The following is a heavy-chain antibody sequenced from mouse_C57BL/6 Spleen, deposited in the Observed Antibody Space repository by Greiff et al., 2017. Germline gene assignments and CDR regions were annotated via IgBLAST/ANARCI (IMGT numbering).Heavy chain of an antibody. Sequence: EVMLVESGEGLVKPGGSLKLSCAASGFTFSSYAMSWVRQTPEKRLEWVAYISSGGDYIYYADTVKGRFTISRDNARNPLYLQMSSLKSEDTAMFYCTRDRDGMAYWGQGTLVTVSA. J-gene: IGHJ3*01. CDR1: GFTFSSYA. CDR2: ISSGGDYI. V-gene: IGHV5-9-1*02. CDR3: TRDRDGMAY. D-gene: IGHD3-1*01.